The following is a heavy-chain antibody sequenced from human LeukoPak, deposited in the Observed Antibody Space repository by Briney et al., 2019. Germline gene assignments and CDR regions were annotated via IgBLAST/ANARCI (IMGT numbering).Heavy chain of an antibody. V-gene: IGHV3-66*01. CDR2: IYSGGST. J-gene: IGHJ6*02. D-gene: IGHD3-9*01. CDR1: GLTVSSNY. Sequence: GGSLRLSCAASGLTVSSNYMSWVRQAPGKGLEWVSVIYSGGSTYYADSVKGRFTISRDNSKNTLYLQMNSLRAEDTAVYYCARGRTRYFYGMDVWGQGTTVTVSS. CDR3: ARGRTRYFYGMDV.